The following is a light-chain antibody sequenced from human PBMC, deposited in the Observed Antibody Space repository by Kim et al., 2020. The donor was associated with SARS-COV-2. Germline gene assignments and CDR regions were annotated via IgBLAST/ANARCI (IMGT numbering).Light chain of an antibody. CDR2: EAS. Sequence: FASVGDSVTLTCRASQTSSSRMAWYQQKPGKVPTLLIYEASTLESGVPSRFSGSRSGTEFTLTISSLQPDDFATYYCQQYNDYSATFGQGTKLEI. V-gene: IGKV1-5*03. CDR3: QQYNDYSAT. J-gene: IGKJ2*01. CDR1: QTSSSR.